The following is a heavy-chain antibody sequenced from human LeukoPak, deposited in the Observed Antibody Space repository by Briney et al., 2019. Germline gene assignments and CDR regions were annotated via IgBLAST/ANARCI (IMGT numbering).Heavy chain of an antibody. Sequence: SETLSLTCTVSGGSIISGGYYWSWIRQHPGKGLEWIGYIYYSGSTYYNPSLKSRVTISVDTSKNQFSLKLSSVTAADTAVYYCARDKLYYYGMDVWGQGTTVTVSS. CDR3: ARDKLYYYGMDV. CDR2: IYYSGST. CDR1: GGSIISGGYY. V-gene: IGHV4-31*03. J-gene: IGHJ6*02.